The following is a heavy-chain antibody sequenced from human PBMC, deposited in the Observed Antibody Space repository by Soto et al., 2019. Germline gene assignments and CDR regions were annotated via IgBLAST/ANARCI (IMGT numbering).Heavy chain of an antibody. Sequence: GGSLRLSCAASGFTFSSYAMSWVRQAPGKGLEWVSAISGSGGSTYYADSVKGRFTISRDNSKNTLYLQMNSLRAEDTAVYYCVKDREVATIGYYYYGMDVWGQGTTVTVSS. CDR2: ISGSGGST. CDR1: GFTFSSYA. J-gene: IGHJ6*02. D-gene: IGHD5-12*01. V-gene: IGHV3-23*01. CDR3: VKDREVATIGYYYYGMDV.